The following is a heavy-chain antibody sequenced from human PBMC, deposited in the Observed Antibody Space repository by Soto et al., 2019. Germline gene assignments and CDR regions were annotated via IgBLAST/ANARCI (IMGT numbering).Heavy chain of an antibody. CDR2: IKSKTDGGTT. J-gene: IGHJ6*02. CDR1: GFTFSNAW. V-gene: IGHV3-15*01. Sequence: EVQLVESGGGLVKPGGSLRLSCAASGFTFSNAWMSWVRQAPGKGLEWVGRIKSKTDGGTTDYAAPVKGRFTISRDDSKNPLYLKMNGLKTGDPALNYGTTAWREGAIPSPESYYSGRDFWGQGTPVTV. D-gene: IGHD1-26*01. CDR3: TTAWREGAIPSPESYYSGRDF.